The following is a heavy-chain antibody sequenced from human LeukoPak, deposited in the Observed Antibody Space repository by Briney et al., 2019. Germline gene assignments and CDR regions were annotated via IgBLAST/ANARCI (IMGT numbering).Heavy chain of an antibody. CDR1: TFTSXG. J-gene: IGHJ4*02. CDR3: ARESRGNAVGANYY. Sequence: TFTSXGLXXXRQAPGQGLEXXGWISPYNGNTNYAQKLQGRVTMTTDTSTSTAYMELRSLRSDDTAVYYCARESRGNAVGANYYWGQGTLVTVSS. CDR2: ISPYNGNT. V-gene: IGHV1-18*01. D-gene: IGHD1-26*01.